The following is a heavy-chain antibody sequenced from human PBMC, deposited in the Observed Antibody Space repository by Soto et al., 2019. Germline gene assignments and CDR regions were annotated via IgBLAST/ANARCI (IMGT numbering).Heavy chain of an antibody. D-gene: IGHD3-10*01. V-gene: IGHV4-31*03. CDR3: ARVFGFGGMDV. Sequence: QVQLQESGPGLVKHSQTLSLTCTVSGGSISSSGYYWSWIRQLPGKGLEWIGYIYYSGSTYYNPFLKSRVTISVDTSKNQFSLKLSSVTAADTAVYYCARVFGFGGMDVWGQGTTVTVSS. J-gene: IGHJ6*02. CDR1: GGSISSSGYY. CDR2: IYYSGST.